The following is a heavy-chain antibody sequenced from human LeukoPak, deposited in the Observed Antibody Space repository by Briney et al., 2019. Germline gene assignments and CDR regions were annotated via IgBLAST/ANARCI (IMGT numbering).Heavy chain of an antibody. CDR3: ARYRPLYFDY. J-gene: IGHJ4*02. V-gene: IGHV4-34*01. CDR1: GGSFSGYY. CDR2: INHSGST. Sequence: PSETLSLTCAVYGGSFSGYYWSWIRQPPGKGLEWIGEINHSGSTNYNPSLKSRVTISVDTSKNQFSLKLSSVTAADTAVYYCARYRPLYFDYWGQGTLVTVSS.